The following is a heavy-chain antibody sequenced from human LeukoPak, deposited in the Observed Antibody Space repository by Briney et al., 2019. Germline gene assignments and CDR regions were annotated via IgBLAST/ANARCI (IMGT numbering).Heavy chain of an antibody. CDR3: ARDRSGKLRNDY. V-gene: IGHV3-30*14. J-gene: IGHJ4*02. D-gene: IGHD3-10*01. CDR1: GFTFSSYA. Sequence: TGGSLRLSCAASGFTFSSYAMHWVRQAPGKGLEWVAVISYDGSNKYYADSVKGRFTISRDNSKNTLCLQMNSLRAEDTAVYYCARDRSGKLRNDYWGQGTLVTVSS. CDR2: ISYDGSNK.